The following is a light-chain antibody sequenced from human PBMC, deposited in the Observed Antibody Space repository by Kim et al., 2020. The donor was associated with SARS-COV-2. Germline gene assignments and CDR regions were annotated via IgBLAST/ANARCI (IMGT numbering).Light chain of an antibody. CDR3: QKYNSAPPWT. Sequence: ASVGDRVTITCRASQGISNYLAWYQQKPGKVPKLLIYAASTLQSGVPSRFSGSGSGTDFTLTISSLQPEDVATYYCQKYNSAPPWTFGQGTKVDIK. CDR2: AAS. CDR1: QGISNY. J-gene: IGKJ1*01. V-gene: IGKV1-27*01.